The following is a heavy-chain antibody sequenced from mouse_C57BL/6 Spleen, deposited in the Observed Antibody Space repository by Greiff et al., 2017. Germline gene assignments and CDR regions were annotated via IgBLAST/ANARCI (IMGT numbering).Heavy chain of an antibody. CDR2: ISYDGSN. CDR1: GYSITSGYY. CDR3: ARGYSNFYYAMDY. D-gene: IGHD2-5*01. V-gene: IGHV3-6*01. J-gene: IGHJ4*01. Sequence: VQLQQSGPGLVKPSQSLSLTCSVTGYSITSGYYWNWIRQFPGNKLEWMGYISYDGSNNYNPSLKNRISITRDTSKNQFFLKLNSVTTEDTATYDCARGYSNFYYAMDYWGQGTSVTVSS.